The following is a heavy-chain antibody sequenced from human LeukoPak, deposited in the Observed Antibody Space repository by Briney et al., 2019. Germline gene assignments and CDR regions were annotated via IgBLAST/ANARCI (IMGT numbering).Heavy chain of an antibody. V-gene: IGHV3-23*01. J-gene: IGHJ4*02. CDR2: FGHNGGIT. CDR3: AKQAGWGGYFSFLPFDF. CDR1: GFTFSYYG. Sequence: GRSLRLSCAASGFTFSYYGLSWVRQAPGKGLEWVSGFGHNGGITYADSVKGRFTISRDNSKNTLHLQMNSLRAEDTAVYFCAKQAGWGGYFSFLPFDFWGRGTLVTVSS. D-gene: IGHD3-3*01.